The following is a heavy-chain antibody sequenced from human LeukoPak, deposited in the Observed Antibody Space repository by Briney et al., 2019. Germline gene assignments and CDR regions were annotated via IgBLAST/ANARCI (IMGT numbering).Heavy chain of an antibody. Sequence: GGSLRLSCAASGFTFNTYKMHWVRQAPGKGLEWVSCIFGSGSDTHYADSVRGRFTISRDDARNSLYLQMNSLRVEDTAVYYCAKDIGSIVGSSPFDYWGQGTQVTVPS. D-gene: IGHD1-26*01. CDR3: AKDIGSIVGSSPFDY. CDR2: IFGSGSDT. J-gene: IGHJ4*02. V-gene: IGHV3-21*01. CDR1: GFTFNTYK.